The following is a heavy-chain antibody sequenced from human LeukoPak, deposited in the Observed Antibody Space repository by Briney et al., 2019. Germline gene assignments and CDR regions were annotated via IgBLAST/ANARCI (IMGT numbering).Heavy chain of an antibody. CDR2: INPYNRNT. Sequence: ASVTVSFTASGYTFTIYGISWVRQAPGQGLEWMGWINPYNRNTNYAQKLQGRVTMTTDTSTSTAYMELRSLRSDDTAVYYCARVAAVDYFDYWGQGTLVTVSS. D-gene: IGHD6-13*01. V-gene: IGHV1-18*01. CDR1: GYTFTIYG. CDR3: ARVAAVDYFDY. J-gene: IGHJ4*02.